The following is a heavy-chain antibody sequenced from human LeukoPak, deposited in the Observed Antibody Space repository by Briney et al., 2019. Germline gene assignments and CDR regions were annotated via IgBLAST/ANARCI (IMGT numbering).Heavy chain of an antibody. Sequence: GGSLRLSCAASGFTFSSYWMHWVRQAPGKGLVWVSRINSDGSSTSYADSVKGRFTISRDNAKNTLYLQMNSLRAEDTAVYYCARAYYDSRLVNPWGQGTLVTVSS. CDR3: ARAYYDSRLVNP. D-gene: IGHD3-22*01. J-gene: IGHJ5*02. V-gene: IGHV3-74*01. CDR2: INSDGSST. CDR1: GFTFSSYW.